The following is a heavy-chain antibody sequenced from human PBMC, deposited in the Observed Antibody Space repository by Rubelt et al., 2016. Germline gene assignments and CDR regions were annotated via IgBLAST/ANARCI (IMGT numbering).Heavy chain of an antibody. CDR3: AREVGLESLWSLGRWIDY. V-gene: IGHV4-34*01. J-gene: IGHJ4*02. D-gene: IGHD3-3*01. CDR1: GGSFSGYY. Sequence: QVQLQQWGAGLLKPSETLSLTCAVYGGSFSGYYWSWIRQPPGKGLEWIGEINHSGSTTYNPSLKSRVTISVDTAKNQFFLKLSSVTAADTAVYYCAREVGLESLWSLGRWIDYWGQGTLVTVSS. CDR2: INHSGST.